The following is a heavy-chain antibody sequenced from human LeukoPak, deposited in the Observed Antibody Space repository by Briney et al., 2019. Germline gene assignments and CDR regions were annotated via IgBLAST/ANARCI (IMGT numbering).Heavy chain of an antibody. Sequence: ASVKVSCTASGYTFTGYYMHWVRQAPGQGLEWMGWINPSSGDTNYAQKFQGRVTMTRDTSISTAYMELYSLRSDDTAIYYCARTYDVLTGLDYGGQGTLVTVSS. CDR2: INPSSGDT. J-gene: IGHJ4*02. V-gene: IGHV1-2*02. CDR1: GYTFTGYY. D-gene: IGHD3-9*01. CDR3: ARTYDVLTGLDY.